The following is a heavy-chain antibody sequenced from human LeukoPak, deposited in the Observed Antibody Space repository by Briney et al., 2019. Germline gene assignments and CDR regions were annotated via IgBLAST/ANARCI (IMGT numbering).Heavy chain of an antibody. CDR2: IKQDGNKK. CDR3: ARDLGTFSTSSRGLDS. Sequence: GGSLRLSCAASGFTFNSYWMAWVRQAPGKGLEWVANIKQDGNKKYYVDSVKGRFTISRDNAKNSLYLQMNSLRVEDTAVYYCARDLGTFSTSSRGLDSWGQGTLVTVSS. CDR1: GFTFNSYW. D-gene: IGHD6-13*01. J-gene: IGHJ5*01. V-gene: IGHV3-7*01.